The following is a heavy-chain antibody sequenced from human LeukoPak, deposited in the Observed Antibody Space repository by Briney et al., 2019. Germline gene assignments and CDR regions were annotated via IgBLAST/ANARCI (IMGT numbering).Heavy chain of an antibody. V-gene: IGHV1-18*01. J-gene: IGHJ6*03. D-gene: IGHD3-16*01. Sequence: ASVKVSCKASGGTFSSYAISWVRQAPGQGLEWMGWISAYNGNTNYAQKLQGRVTMTTDTSTSTAYMELRSLRSDDTAVYYCARAGDYGYYYYMDVWGKGTTVTISS. CDR3: ARAGDYGYYYYMDV. CDR1: GGTFSSYA. CDR2: ISAYNGNT.